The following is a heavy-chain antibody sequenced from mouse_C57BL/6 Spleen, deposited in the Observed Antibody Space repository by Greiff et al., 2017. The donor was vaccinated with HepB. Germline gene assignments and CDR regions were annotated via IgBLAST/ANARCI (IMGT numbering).Heavy chain of an antibody. CDR1: GFNIKDDY. CDR3: TTREAQAEFAY. Sequence: VQLKQSGAELVRPGASVKLSCTASGFNIKDDYMHWVKQRPEQGLEWIGWIDPENGDTEYASKFQGKATITADTSSNTAYLQLSSLTSEDTAVYYCTTREAQAEFAYWGQGTLVTVSA. V-gene: IGHV14-4*01. D-gene: IGHD3-2*02. CDR2: IDPENGDT. J-gene: IGHJ3*01.